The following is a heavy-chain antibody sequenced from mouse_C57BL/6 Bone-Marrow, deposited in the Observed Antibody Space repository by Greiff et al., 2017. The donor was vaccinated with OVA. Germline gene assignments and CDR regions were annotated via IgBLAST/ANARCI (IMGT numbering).Heavy chain of an antibody. D-gene: IGHD1-1*01. V-gene: IGHV1-78*01. Sequence: VKLQESDAELVKPGASVKISCKVSGYTFTDHPIHWMKQRPEPGLEWIGYIYPRDGSTKYNEKFKGKATLTADKSSSTAYMQLNSLTSEDSAVYFCAKPVYYGSSALDYWGQGTTLTVSS. CDR1: GYTFTDHP. J-gene: IGHJ2*01. CDR3: AKPVYYGSSALDY. CDR2: IYPRDGST.